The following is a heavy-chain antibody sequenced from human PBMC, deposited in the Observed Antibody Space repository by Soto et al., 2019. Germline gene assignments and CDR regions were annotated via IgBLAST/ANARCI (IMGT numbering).Heavy chain of an antibody. CDR3: ATDGAAGAAMGV. D-gene: IGHD6-13*01. CDR1: GFTFSNYG. V-gene: IGHV3-21*02. J-gene: IGHJ6*02. CDR2: ISGGGEYV. Sequence: EMQLVESGGGLVKPGGSLRLSCAASGFTFSNYGMNWARQSPGKGLEWVSSISGGGEYVGYADSLKGRLTISRDNAKKSLYLQLNSLTADDTAVYYCATDGAAGAAMGVWGQGTTVTVSS.